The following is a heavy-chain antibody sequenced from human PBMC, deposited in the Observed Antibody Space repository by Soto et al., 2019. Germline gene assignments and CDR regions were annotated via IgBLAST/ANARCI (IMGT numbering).Heavy chain of an antibody. J-gene: IGHJ6*02. V-gene: IGHV4-4*07. CDR2: IYTSGST. Sequence: ETLSLTCTVCGGSISSYYWSWIRQPAGKGLEWIGRIYTSGSTNYNPSLKRRVTMSVDTSKNQFSLKLSSVTAADTAVYYSARDRVWENTRGYYDSSGPASSYYGMDVWGQGTTVTVSS. D-gene: IGHD3-22*01. CDR3: ARDRVWENTRGYYDSSGPASSYYGMDV. CDR1: GGSISSYY.